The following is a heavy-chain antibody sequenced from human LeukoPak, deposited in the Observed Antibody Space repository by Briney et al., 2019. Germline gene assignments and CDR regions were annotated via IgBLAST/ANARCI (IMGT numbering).Heavy chain of an antibody. Sequence: WASVKVSCKASGYIFTSYAMNWVRQAPGQGLEWMGGINTNTGNPTYAQGFTGRCVFSLDTSVSTAYLQISSLKAEDTAVYYCARGSSGSLLVDFDYWGQGTLVTVSS. CDR3: ARGSSGSLLVDFDY. V-gene: IGHV7-4-1*02. CDR1: GYIFTSYA. CDR2: INTNTGNP. J-gene: IGHJ4*02. D-gene: IGHD1-26*01.